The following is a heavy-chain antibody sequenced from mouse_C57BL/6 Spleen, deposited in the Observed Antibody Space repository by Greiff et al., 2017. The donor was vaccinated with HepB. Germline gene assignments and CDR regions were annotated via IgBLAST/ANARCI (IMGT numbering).Heavy chain of an antibody. J-gene: IGHJ1*03. CDR3: ARDGDDVDWYFDV. CDR2: INPSNGGT. V-gene: IGHV1-53*01. D-gene: IGHD2-2*01. Sequence: QVQLQQPGTELVKPGASVKLSCKASGYTFTSYWMHWVKQRPGQGLEWIGNINPSNGGTNYNQKFKSKATVTVDKSSSTAYMQLSSLTSEDSAVYYCARDGDDVDWYFDVWGTGTTVTVSS. CDR1: GYTFTSYW.